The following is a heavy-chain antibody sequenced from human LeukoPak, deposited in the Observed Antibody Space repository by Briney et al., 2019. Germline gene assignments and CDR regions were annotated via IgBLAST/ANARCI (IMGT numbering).Heavy chain of an antibody. V-gene: IGHV3-30*18. CDR1: GFTFSSYG. J-gene: IGHJ6*02. Sequence: GRSLRLSCAASGFTFSSYGMHWVRQAPGKGLEWVAVISYDGSNKYYADSVKGRFTISRDNSKNTLYLQMNSLRAEDTAVYYCAKAASQDYYDSSGYYPYYYYGMDVWGQGTTVTVSS. CDR3: AKAASQDYYDSSGYYPYYYYGMDV. CDR2: ISYDGSNK. D-gene: IGHD3-22*01.